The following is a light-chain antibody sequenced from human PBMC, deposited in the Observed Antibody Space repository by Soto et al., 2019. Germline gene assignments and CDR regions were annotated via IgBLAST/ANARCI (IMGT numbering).Light chain of an antibody. Sequence: QSVLTQPPSVSGAPGQRVTISCTGSSSNIGAHYDVHWYQQLPGTAPKLLIYGNSNRPSGVPDRFSGSKSGASASLAITGLQAEDEADYYCQSYDSSLSADVFGAGTKVTVL. CDR3: QSYDSSLSADV. CDR1: SSNIGAHYD. CDR2: GNS. V-gene: IGLV1-40*01. J-gene: IGLJ1*01.